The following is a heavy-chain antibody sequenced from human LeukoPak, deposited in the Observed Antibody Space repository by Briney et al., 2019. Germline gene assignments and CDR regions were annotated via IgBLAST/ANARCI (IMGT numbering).Heavy chain of an antibody. Sequence: ASVKVPCKASGYTFTSYDINWVRQATGQGLEWMGWMNPNSGNTGYAQKFQGRVTMTRNTSISTAYMELSSLRSEDTAVYYCARGGTGYCSSTSCYELGRWGQGTLVTVSS. V-gene: IGHV1-8*01. CDR3: ARGGTGYCSSTSCYELGR. CDR1: GYTFTSYD. CDR2: MNPNSGNT. J-gene: IGHJ4*02. D-gene: IGHD2-2*03.